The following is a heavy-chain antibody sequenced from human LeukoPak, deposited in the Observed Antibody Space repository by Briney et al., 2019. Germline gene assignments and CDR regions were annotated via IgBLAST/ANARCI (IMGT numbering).Heavy chain of an antibody. D-gene: IGHD1-26*01. J-gene: IGHJ4*02. CDR3: AALGGSIY. CDR1: GFTLSTYE. Sequence: GGSLRLSCAASGFTLSTYEVRWVRQTIGRGLEWVAAMCTAGDTYYADSVKGRFTISRENAKNSFYLQMDSLRAGDTAVYYCAALGGSIYWGQGALVTVSS. V-gene: IGHV3-13*01. CDR2: MCTAGDT.